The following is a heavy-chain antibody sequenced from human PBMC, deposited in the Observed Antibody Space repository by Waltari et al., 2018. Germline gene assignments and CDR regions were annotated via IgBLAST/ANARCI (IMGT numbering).Heavy chain of an antibody. D-gene: IGHD2-15*01. Sequence: QLQLQESGSGLVKPSQTLSLTCAVSGDSISSGGYSWSWIRQPPGKGLEWIGYIYHRGSTYYNPSLKSRVTISVDRSKTQFSLKLSSVTAADTAVYYCARARSGYCSGGSCYGVSYYFDYWGQGTLVTVSS. CDR2: IYHRGST. V-gene: IGHV4-30-2*01. J-gene: IGHJ4*02. CDR3: ARARSGYCSGGSCYGVSYYFDY. CDR1: GDSISSGGYS.